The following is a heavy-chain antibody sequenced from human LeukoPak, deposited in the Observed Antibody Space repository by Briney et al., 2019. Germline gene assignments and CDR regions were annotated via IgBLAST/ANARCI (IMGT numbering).Heavy chain of an antibody. CDR2: INTNTGNP. J-gene: IGHJ4*02. D-gene: IGHD3-10*01. CDR3: ARVDLWFGDSHLDY. V-gene: IGHV7-4-1*02. CDR1: GYTFTSYA. Sequence: GASVKVSCKASGYTFTSYAMNWVRQAPGQGLEWMGWINTNTGNPTYAQGFTGRFVFSLDTSVSTAYLQISSLKAEDTAVYYCARVDLWFGDSHLDYWGQGTLVTVSS.